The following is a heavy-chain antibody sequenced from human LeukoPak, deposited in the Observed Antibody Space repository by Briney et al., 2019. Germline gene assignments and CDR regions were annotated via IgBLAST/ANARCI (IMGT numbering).Heavy chain of an antibody. Sequence: AGGSLRLSCAASGFTFSSYAMSWVRQAPGKGLEWVAVISYDGSNKYYADSVKGRFTISRDNSKNTLYLQMNSLRAEDTAVYYCAKDHPGDYFDYWGQGTLVTVSS. CDR3: AKDHPGDYFDY. CDR2: ISYDGSNK. D-gene: IGHD3-10*01. V-gene: IGHV3-30*18. J-gene: IGHJ4*02. CDR1: GFTFSSYA.